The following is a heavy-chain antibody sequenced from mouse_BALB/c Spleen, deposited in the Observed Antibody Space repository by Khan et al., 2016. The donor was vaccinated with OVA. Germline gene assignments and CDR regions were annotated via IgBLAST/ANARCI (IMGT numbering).Heavy chain of an antibody. D-gene: IGHD2-14*01. Sequence: VQLQQSGAELARPGASVKMSCKASGYTFTSYTIHWLKKRPGQGLEWIGYINPSNDYTNYNQKFKDKATLTTDKSSTPAYLRLSSLTSDDSAVDNCVRDGAYHRNDGWVAYWGQGTLVTVSA. V-gene: IGHV1-4*01. J-gene: IGHJ3*01. CDR3: VRDGAYHRNDGWVAY. CDR2: INPSNDYT. CDR1: GYTFTSYT.